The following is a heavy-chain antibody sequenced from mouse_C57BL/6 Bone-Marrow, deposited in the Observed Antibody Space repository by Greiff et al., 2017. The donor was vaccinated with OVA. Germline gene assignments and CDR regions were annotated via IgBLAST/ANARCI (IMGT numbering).Heavy chain of an antibody. V-gene: IGHV1-69*01. D-gene: IGHD1-1*01. CDR2: IDPSDSYT. CDR3: AREGFITTVVAPFDY. CDR1: GYTFTSYW. Sequence: VQLQQPGAELVMPGASVKLSCKASGYTFTSYWMHWVKQRPGQGLAWIGEIDPSDSYTNYNQKFKGKSTLTVDKSSSTAYMQLSSLTSEDSAVYYCAREGFITTVVAPFDYWGQGTTLTVSS. J-gene: IGHJ2*01.